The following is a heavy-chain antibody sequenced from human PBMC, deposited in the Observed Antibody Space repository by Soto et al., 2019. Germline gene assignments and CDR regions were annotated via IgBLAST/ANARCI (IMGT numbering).Heavy chain of an antibody. V-gene: IGHV3-9*01. CDR1: GFTFDDYA. D-gene: IGHD3-10*01. CDR2: ISWNSGSI. J-gene: IGHJ1*01. CDR3: AKVSRRGGYFQH. Sequence: PGGSLRLSCAASGFTFDDYAMHWVRQAPGKGLEWVSGISWNSGSIGYADSVKGRFTISRDNAKNSLYLQMNSLRAEDTALYYCAKVSRRGGYFQHWGQGTLVTVSS.